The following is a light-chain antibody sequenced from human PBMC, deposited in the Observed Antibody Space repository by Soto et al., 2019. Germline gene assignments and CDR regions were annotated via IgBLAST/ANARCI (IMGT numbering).Light chain of an antibody. CDR3: QQYGGSPRIT. CDR2: GAS. CDR1: QKISSTV. V-gene: IGKV3-20*01. Sequence: EIVLTQSPGILSLSPGERASLSCRASQKISSTVLAWYQQKPGQAPRLLIYGASNRATGIPDRFSGSGSGTDFTLIINRLEPEDVAIYYCQQYGGSPRITFGQGTRLENK. J-gene: IGKJ5*01.